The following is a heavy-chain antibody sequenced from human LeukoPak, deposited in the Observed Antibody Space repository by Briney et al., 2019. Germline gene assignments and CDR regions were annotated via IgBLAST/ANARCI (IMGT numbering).Heavy chain of an antibody. CDR3: AKAVVGAFDAFDI. D-gene: IGHD1-26*01. Sequence: GGSLRLSCAASGFTFSSYGMHWVRQAPGKGLEWVAFIRYDGSNKYYADSVKGRFTISRDNSKNTLYLQMNSLRAGDTAVYYCAKAVVGAFDAFDIWGQGTMVTVSS. V-gene: IGHV3-30*02. CDR2: IRYDGSNK. J-gene: IGHJ3*02. CDR1: GFTFSSYG.